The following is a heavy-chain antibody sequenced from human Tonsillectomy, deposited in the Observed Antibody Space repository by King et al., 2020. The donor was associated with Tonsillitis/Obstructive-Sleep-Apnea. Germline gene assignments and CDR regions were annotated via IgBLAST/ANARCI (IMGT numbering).Heavy chain of an antibody. J-gene: IGHJ6*03. CDR2: IYYNGDT. CDR1: GGSISSSRYY. D-gene: IGHD3-9*01. V-gene: IGHV4-39*01. CDR3: VRHAPDMDTYYYYMDV. Sequence: LQLQESGPGLVKPSETLSLSCFVSGGSISSSRYYWGWIRQPPGKGLEWIGTIYYNGDTYYNPSLKSRVTVSIDTSESQFSLKLTSVTAADPAVYDCVRHAPDMDTYYYYMDVWGKGTTVTVSS.